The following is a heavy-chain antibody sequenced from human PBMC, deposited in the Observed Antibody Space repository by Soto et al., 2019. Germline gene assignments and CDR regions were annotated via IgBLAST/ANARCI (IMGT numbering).Heavy chain of an antibody. D-gene: IGHD2-2*01. J-gene: IGHJ4*02. CDR3: ATLVPPSTFDY. CDR2: FDPEDGET. V-gene: IGHV1-24*01. CDR1: RYTLPELS. Sequence: APVKASCKVSRYTLPELSMHWVRQAPGKGLEWMGGFDPEDGETIYAQKFQGRVTMTEDTSTDTAYMELSSLRSEDTAVYYCATLVPPSTFDYWGQGTLVTVSS.